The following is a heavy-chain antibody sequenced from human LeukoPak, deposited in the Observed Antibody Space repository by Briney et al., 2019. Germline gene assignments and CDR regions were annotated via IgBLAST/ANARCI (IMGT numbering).Heavy chain of an antibody. CDR1: GYTFTGYY. J-gene: IGHJ4*02. D-gene: IGHD2-8*01. V-gene: IGHV1-2*02. CDR2: INPDSGGT. CDR3: AGSLGYCTSNVCYLKY. Sequence: GASVKVSCKASGYTFTGYYMHWVRQAPGHGLEGMGWINPDSGGTNYAQKFQGRVTMTRDTSINTAYMELSRLRSDDTAVYYCAGSLGYCTSNVCYLKYWGQGTLVTVSS.